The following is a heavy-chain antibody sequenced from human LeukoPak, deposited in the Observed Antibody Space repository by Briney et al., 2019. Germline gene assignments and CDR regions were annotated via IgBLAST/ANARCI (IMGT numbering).Heavy chain of an antibody. CDR2: IRYDGSNK. D-gene: IGHD2/OR15-2a*01. CDR3: ARDWFHAIDY. J-gene: IGHJ4*02. V-gene: IGHV3-30*02. Sequence: GGSLRLSCAASGFSFSTYGMHWVRQAPGKGLEWVAFIRYDGSNKFYADSVKGRFTISRDNSKYTLYLQMNSLRAEDTAVYYCARDWFHAIDYWGQGTLVTVSS. CDR1: GFSFSTYG.